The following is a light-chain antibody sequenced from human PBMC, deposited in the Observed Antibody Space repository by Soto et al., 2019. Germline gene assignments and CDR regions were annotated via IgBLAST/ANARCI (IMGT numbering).Light chain of an antibody. CDR1: QSVSSY. V-gene: IGKV3-11*01. CDR2: EAS. Sequence: EIVLTQSPATLSLSPGERATLSCRASQSVSSYLAWYQQKPGQAPRLLIYEASNRATGIPARFSGSGSGTDFTLIISSLEHEDSAVYYCQQRSNWSTFGQGTRLEIK. CDR3: QQRSNWST. J-gene: IGKJ5*01.